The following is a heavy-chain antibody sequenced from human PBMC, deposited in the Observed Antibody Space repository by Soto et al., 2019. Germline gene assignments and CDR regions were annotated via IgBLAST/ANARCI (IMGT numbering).Heavy chain of an antibody. J-gene: IGHJ4*02. D-gene: IGHD1-26*01. CDR2: IYYSGST. V-gene: IGHV4-31*03. CDR3: AREGGIVGATAADY. Sequence: QVQLQESGPGLVKPSQTLSLTCTVSGGSISSGGYYWSWIRQHPGKGLEWIGYIYYSGSTYYNPSLKSRVTTSVDTSKNQGSLKLSSVTAADTAVYYCAREGGIVGATAADYWGQGTLVTVSS. CDR1: GGSISSGGYY.